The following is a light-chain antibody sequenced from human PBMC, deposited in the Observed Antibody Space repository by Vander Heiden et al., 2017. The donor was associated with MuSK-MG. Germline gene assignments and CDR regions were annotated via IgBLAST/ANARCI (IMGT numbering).Light chain of an antibody. CDR2: DAS. CDR1: QSISSW. CDR3: QQYKSYSPWT. J-gene: IGKJ1*01. Sequence: DIQMTQSPSTLSASVGDRVTITCRASQSISSWLAWYQQRAGKAPKLLIYDASSLESGVSSRFSGSGYGKEFTLTISSRQPDDLATYYCQQYKSYSPWTFGQGTKVEIK. V-gene: IGKV1-5*01.